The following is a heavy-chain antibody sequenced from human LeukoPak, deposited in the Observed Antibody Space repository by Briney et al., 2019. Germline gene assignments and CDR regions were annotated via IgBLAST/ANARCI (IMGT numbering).Heavy chain of an antibody. CDR3: ARVSGYGDLPFEYYYYMDV. V-gene: IGHV3-74*01. D-gene: IGHD4-17*01. CDR2: INSDGSST. Sequence: GGSLRLSCAASGFTFSSYGVHWVRQAPGKWLVLVSRINSDGSSTSYADSVKGRFTISRDNAKNTLYLQMNSLRADDTAVYYCARVSGYGDLPFEYYYYMDVWGKGTTVTVSS. CDR1: GFTFSSYG. J-gene: IGHJ6*03.